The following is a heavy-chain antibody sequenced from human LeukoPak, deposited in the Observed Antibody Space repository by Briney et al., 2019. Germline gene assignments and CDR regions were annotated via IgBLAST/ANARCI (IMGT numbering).Heavy chain of an antibody. Sequence: ASVKVSCKASGYTFTNYGISWVRQAPGQGLEWMGWISAYNGNTNYAQKLQGRVTITADESTSTAYMELSSLRSEDTAVYYCAREWANYYYYMDVWGKGTTVTVSS. J-gene: IGHJ6*03. V-gene: IGHV1-18*01. CDR3: AREWANYYYYMDV. CDR1: GYTFTNYG. CDR2: ISAYNGNT.